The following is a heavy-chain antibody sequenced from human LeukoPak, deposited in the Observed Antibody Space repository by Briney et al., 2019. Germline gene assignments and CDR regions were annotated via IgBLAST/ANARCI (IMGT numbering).Heavy chain of an antibody. CDR2: ISNDGSNN. Sequence: GGSLRLSCAASGFSISNYGMHWVRQAPGKGLEWVAVISNDGSNNYYADSVKGRFTISRDNSKNTLYLQMNSLRTEDTAMYYCAKGVAVAGTYFQHWGQGTLVTVSS. J-gene: IGHJ1*01. CDR3: AKGVAVAGTYFQH. V-gene: IGHV3-30*18. D-gene: IGHD6-19*01. CDR1: GFSISNYG.